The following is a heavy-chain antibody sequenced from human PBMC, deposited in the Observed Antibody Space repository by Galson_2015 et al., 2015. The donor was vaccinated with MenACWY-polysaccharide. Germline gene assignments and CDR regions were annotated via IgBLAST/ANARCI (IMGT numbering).Heavy chain of an antibody. CDR3: VKDRGAIFGDS. CDR1: GFTFSTYA. D-gene: IGHD3-3*01. V-gene: IGHV3-23*01. J-gene: IGHJ4*02. CDR2: ISNRGIT. Sequence: SLRLSCAASGFTFSTYAMSWVRQAPGTGLERVSTISNRGITYYADSVKGRVTISRDNSKNTLHLQMSSLGAEDTALYYCVKDRGAIFGDSWGQGALVAVSS.